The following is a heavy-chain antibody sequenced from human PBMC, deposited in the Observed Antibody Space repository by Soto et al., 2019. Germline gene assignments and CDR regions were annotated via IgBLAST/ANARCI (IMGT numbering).Heavy chain of an antibody. D-gene: IGHD3-22*01. CDR1: GGTFSSYA. Sequence: QVQLVQSGDEVKKPGSSVKVSCKASGGTFSSYAISWVRQAPGQGLEWMGGIIPIFGTANYAQKFQGRVTITADESTSTAYMELSSLRSEDTAVYYCASYYDSSGYPDWYFDLWGRGTLVTVSS. CDR3: ASYYDSSGYPDWYFDL. J-gene: IGHJ2*01. CDR2: IIPIFGTA. V-gene: IGHV1-69*01.